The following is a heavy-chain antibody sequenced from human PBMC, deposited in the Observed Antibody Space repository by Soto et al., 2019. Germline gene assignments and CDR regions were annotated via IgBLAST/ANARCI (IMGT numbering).Heavy chain of an antibody. CDR1: GGPISSYY. CDR3: ARGHRPYASGPDAY. CDR2: IYDTEST. J-gene: IGHJ4*02. V-gene: IGHV4-59*12. Sequence: QVQLQESGPGLVKPSETLSLICTVSGGPISSYYWSWIRQPPGKGLEWIGYIYDTESTNYNPSLKTRVTISVNTSKSQVSLKVTAVTAADTAVYYCARGHRPYASGPDAYWGQGTLVTVSS. D-gene: IGHD3-10*01.